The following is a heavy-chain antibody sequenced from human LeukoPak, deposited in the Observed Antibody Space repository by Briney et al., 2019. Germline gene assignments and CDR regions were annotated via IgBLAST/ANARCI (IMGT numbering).Heavy chain of an antibody. V-gene: IGHV4-30-2*01. Sequence: SETLSLTCTVSGGSISSGGYSWSWIRQPPGKGLEWIGYIYHSGSTYYNPSLKSRVTISVDRSKNQFSLKLSSVTAADTAVYYCARYLALWAFDIWGQGTMVTVSS. CDR3: ARYLALWAFDI. CDR2: IYHSGST. J-gene: IGHJ3*02. CDR1: GGSISSGGYS. D-gene: IGHD2-21*01.